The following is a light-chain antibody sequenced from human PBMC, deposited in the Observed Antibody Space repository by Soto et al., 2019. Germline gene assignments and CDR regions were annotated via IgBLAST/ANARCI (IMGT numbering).Light chain of an antibody. CDR3: CSYAGSSTPYV. J-gene: IGLJ1*01. CDR2: EGS. Sequence: QSALTQPASVSGSPGQSITISCTGTRSDVGSYNLVSWYQQYPGKAPKLIISEGSKRPSGVSNRFSGSRSGNTASLTISGLQAEDEADYYCCSYAGSSTPYVFGTGTNLTVL. V-gene: IGLV2-23*01. CDR1: RSDVGSYNL.